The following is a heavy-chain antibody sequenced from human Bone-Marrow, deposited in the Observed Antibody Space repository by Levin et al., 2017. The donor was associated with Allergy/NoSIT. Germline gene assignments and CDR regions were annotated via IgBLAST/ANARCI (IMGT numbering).Heavy chain of an antibody. CDR3: TSCPLWNSAQY. V-gene: IGHV3-49*04. J-gene: IGHJ4*02. Sequence: PGGSLRLSCTASGFTFGDYAMSWVRQAPGKGLEWVGFIRSKAYGGTTEYAASVKGRFTISRDDSKSIAYLQMNSLKTEDTAVYYCTSCPLWNSAQYWGQGTLVTVSS. CDR2: IRSKAYGGTT. D-gene: IGHD1-7*01. CDR1: GFTFGDYA.